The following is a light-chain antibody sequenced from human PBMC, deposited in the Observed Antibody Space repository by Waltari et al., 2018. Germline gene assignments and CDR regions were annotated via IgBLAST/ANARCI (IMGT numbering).Light chain of an antibody. CDR3: QQRSNWPRT. V-gene: IGKV3-11*01. Sequence: EIVLTQSPATLSLSPGEKATLSCRANQSVSSYLAWNQQKPGQAPRLLIDHASNKATGIPARFSCSGSETDVTLIISSLEHEDVAVYYCQQRSNWPRTFGQGTKLEIK. CDR2: HAS. J-gene: IGKJ2*01. CDR1: QSVSSY.